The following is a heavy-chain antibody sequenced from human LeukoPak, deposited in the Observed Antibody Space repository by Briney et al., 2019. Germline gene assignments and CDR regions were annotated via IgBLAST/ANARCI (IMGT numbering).Heavy chain of an antibody. V-gene: IGHV1-18*01. Sequence: ASVKVSCKASGYTFTSYGISWVRQAPGQGLEWMGWISAYNGNTNYAQKLQGRVTMNTDTSTSTAYMELRSLRSDDTAVYYCAREVRAYSSSWYAWFDPWGQGTLVTVSS. J-gene: IGHJ5*02. CDR1: GYTFTSYG. CDR3: AREVRAYSSSWYAWFDP. CDR2: ISAYNGNT. D-gene: IGHD6-13*01.